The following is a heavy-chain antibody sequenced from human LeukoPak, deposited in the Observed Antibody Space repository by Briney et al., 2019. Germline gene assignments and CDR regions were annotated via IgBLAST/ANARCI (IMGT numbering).Heavy chain of an antibody. J-gene: IGHJ3*02. Sequence: SETLSLTCTVSGGSISSYYWSWIRQPPGKGLEWIGYIYYSGSTNYNPSLKSRVTISVDTSKNQFSLKLSSVTAADTAVYYCARGVVFRVASDAFDIWGQGTMVTVSS. CDR3: ARGVVFRVASDAFDI. CDR2: IYYSGST. V-gene: IGHV4-59*01. CDR1: GGSISSYY. D-gene: IGHD2-15*01.